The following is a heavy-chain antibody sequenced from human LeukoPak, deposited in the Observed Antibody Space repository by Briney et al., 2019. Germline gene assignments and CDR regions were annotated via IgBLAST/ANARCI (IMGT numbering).Heavy chain of an antibody. Sequence: GSLRLSCSASGFTFSSYAMHWVRQAPGKGLEYVSAISSNGGSTYYADSVKGRFTISRDNSKNTLYPQMSSLRAEDTAVYYCVKGQRYYDSSGYYSIEYFQHWGQGTLVTVSS. CDR1: GFTFSSYA. V-gene: IGHV3-64D*09. CDR3: VKGQRYYDSSGYYSIEYFQH. D-gene: IGHD3-22*01. CDR2: ISSNGGST. J-gene: IGHJ1*01.